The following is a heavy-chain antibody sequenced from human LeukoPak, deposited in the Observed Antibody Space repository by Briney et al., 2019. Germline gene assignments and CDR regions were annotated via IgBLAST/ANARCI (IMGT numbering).Heavy chain of an antibody. D-gene: IGHD3-22*01. J-gene: IGHJ4*02. CDR3: ANSYHYDSSGYLNY. Sequence: PGGSLRLSCAASGFTFSSYSMNWVRQAPGKGLEWVSSISSSSSHIHSADSVKGRFTISRDNAKNSLYLQMNSLRAEDTALYYCANSYHYDSSGYLNYWGQGTLVTVSS. V-gene: IGHV3-21*01. CDR1: GFTFSSYS. CDR2: ISSSSSHI.